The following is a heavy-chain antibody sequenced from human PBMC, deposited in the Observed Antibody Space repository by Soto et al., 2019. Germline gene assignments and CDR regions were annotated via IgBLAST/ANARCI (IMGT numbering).Heavy chain of an antibody. V-gene: IGHV3-30*03. J-gene: IGHJ4*02. CDR1: GFTFSSYG. CDR3: AARGGWSDD. CDR2: ISYDGSNK. Sequence: PGGSLRLSCAASGFTFSSYGMHWVRQAPGKGLEWVAVISYDGSNKYYADSVKGRFTISRDNSKNTLYLQMNSLRAEDTAVYYCAARGGWSDDWGQGTLVTVSS.